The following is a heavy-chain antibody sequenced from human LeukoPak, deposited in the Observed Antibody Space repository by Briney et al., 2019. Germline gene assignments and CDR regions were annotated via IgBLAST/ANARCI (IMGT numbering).Heavy chain of an antibody. V-gene: IGHV1-69*04. J-gene: IGHJ4*02. CDR3: ARAPLSYSGSYFFYFDY. CDR1: GGTFSSYG. CDR2: IIPILGIA. Sequence: GASVKVSCKASGGTFSSYGISWVRQAPGQGLEWMGRIIPILGIANYAQKFQGRVTITADKSTSTAYMELSSLRSEDTAVYYCARAPLSYSGSYFFYFDYWGQGTLVTVSS. D-gene: IGHD1-26*01.